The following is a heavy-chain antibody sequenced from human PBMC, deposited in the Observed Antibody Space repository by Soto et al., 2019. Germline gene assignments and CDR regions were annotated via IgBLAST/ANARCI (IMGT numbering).Heavy chain of an antibody. Sequence: PSETLSLTCAVSGGSMSSGGYFWSWIRQPPGKGLEWIGYIYHSGSTYYNPSLKSRVTISVDRSKNQFSLKVSSVTAADTAVYYCARASVLRYFDWQDYWGQGTLVTVSS. CDR1: GGSMSSGGYF. CDR3: ARASVLRYFDWQDY. CDR2: IYHSGST. V-gene: IGHV4-30-2*01. J-gene: IGHJ4*02. D-gene: IGHD3-9*01.